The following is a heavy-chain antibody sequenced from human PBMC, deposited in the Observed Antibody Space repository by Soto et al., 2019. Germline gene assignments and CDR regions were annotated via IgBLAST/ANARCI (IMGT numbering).Heavy chain of an antibody. J-gene: IGHJ6*02. D-gene: IGHD1-26*01. V-gene: IGHV1-18*01. CDR1: GYTFTTSV. CDR3: ARQGSWPYYYYGLDV. Sequence: QVQLVRSGPEVRKPGASVKVSCEASGYTFTTSVIIWVRQVPGQGLEWMGWISTYNGDTNSAQNFQGRVLMTADTSTGTAYMELMSLKSDDTAVYYCARQGSWPYYYYGLDVWGQGTTVTVSS. CDR2: ISTYNGDT.